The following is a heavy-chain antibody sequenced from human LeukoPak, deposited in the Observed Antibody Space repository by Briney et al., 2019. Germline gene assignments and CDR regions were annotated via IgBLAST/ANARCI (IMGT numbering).Heavy chain of an antibody. J-gene: IGHJ5*02. CDR3: ATEGQRGFDP. CDR2: IYTSGST. V-gene: IGHV4-4*07. CDR1: GFTFSSYW. Sequence: GSLRLSCAASGFTFSSYWMSWVRQAPGKGLEWIGRIYTSGSTNYNPSLKSRVTMSVDTSKNQFSLKLSSVTAADTAVYYCATEGQRGFDPWGQGTLVTVSS. D-gene: IGHD1-1*01.